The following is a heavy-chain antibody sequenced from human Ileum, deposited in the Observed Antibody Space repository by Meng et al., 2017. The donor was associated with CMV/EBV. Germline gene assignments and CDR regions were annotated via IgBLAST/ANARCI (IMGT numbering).Heavy chain of an antibody. Sequence: GGSLKISCAASGFTFNGYSMNWVRQAPGRGLEWVSSINGGGGYIFYADSVKGRFTISRDNAKNSLYLQLNALRAEDTAVYYCAKDRDGGYNFGNGYFDYWGQGVLVTVSS. CDR2: INGGGGYI. V-gene: IGHV3-21*04. D-gene: IGHD5-18*01. J-gene: IGHJ4*02. CDR1: GFTFNGYS. CDR3: AKDRDGGYNFGNGYFDY.